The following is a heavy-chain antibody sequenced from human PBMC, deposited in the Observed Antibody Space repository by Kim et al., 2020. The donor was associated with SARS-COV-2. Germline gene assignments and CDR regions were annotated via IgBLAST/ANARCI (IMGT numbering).Heavy chain of an antibody. D-gene: IGHD6-19*01. J-gene: IGHJ6*02. Sequence: KFQGRVTITADKSTSTAYMELSSLRSEDTAVYYCASPGGGWLVYYGMDVWGQGTTVTVSS. V-gene: IGHV1-69*02. CDR3: ASPGGGWLVYYGMDV.